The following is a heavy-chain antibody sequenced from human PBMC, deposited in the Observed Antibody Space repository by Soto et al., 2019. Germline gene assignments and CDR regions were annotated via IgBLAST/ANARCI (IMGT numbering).Heavy chain of an antibody. J-gene: IGHJ4*02. Sequence: TLSLTCAVSGVSISSGGYSWNWIRQPPGKGLEWIGYIYHSGSTYYNPSLKSRVTTSVDRSKNQLSLKLRSVTAADTAVYYCARGGYSGYDFMFDYWGQGTLVTVSS. CDR2: IYHSGST. D-gene: IGHD5-12*01. V-gene: IGHV4-30-2*01. CDR3: ARGGYSGYDFMFDY. CDR1: GVSISSGGYS.